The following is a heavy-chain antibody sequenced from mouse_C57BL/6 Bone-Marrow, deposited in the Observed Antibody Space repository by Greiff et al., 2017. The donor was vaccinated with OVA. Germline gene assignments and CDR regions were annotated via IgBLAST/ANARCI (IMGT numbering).Heavy chain of an antibody. CDR3: AIHEGLYYGYDVPAWFAY. D-gene: IGHD2-2*01. CDR2: FYPGSGSI. Sequence: QVQLQQSGAELVKPGASVKLSCKASGYTFTEYTIHWVKQRSGQGLEWIGWFYPGSGSIKYNEKFKDKATLTADKSSSTVYMELSSLTSEDSAVYFCAIHEGLYYGYDVPAWFAYWGQGTLVTVSA. CDR1: GYTFTEYT. V-gene: IGHV1-62-2*01. J-gene: IGHJ3*01.